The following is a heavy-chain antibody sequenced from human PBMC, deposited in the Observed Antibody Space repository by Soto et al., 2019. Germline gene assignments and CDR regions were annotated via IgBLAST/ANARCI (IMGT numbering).Heavy chain of an antibody. V-gene: IGHV4-31*03. CDR3: ARLSCTGNSCAIGGAFDV. Sequence: QVQLQESGPRLEKPSQTLSVTCSVSGVTINSGGNFWTRIRQHPGGRLEWIGYISYSGSTYYAPSLNSRVTISPDTSNNRFTLNLSSVSAADTAVYYCARLSCTGNSCAIGGAFDVWGPGTSITVSS. CDR2: ISYSGST. CDR1: GVTINSGGNF. D-gene: IGHD2-8*02. J-gene: IGHJ3*01.